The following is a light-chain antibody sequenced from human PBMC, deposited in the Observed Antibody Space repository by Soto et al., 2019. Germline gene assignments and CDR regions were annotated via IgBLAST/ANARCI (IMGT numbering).Light chain of an antibody. CDR1: QSVSSSY. V-gene: IGKV3-20*01. CDR3: QQYGSSPLT. Sequence: EIVLTQSPGTLSLSPGERATLSCRASQSVSSSYLAWYQQKPGQAPRLLIYGASSRATGIPDRFSASGSGTDFTRTISRLEPEDLALDDWQQYGSSPLTFGGGTKVEIK. J-gene: IGKJ4*01. CDR2: GAS.